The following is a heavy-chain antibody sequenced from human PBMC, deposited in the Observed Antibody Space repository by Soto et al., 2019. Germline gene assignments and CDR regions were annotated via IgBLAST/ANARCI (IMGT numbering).Heavy chain of an antibody. D-gene: IGHD6-13*01. CDR3: ANVMAAAGAFDY. V-gene: IGHV3-23*01. Sequence: GGSLRLSCAASGFTFSSYAMSWVRQAPGKGLEWVSAISGSGGSTYYADSVKGRFTISRDNSKNTLYLQMNSLRAEDTAVYYCANVMAAAGAFDYWGQGTLVTVSS. CDR2: ISGSGGST. CDR1: GFTFSSYA. J-gene: IGHJ4*02.